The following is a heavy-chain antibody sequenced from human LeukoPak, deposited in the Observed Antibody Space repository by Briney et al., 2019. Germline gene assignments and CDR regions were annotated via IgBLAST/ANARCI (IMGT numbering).Heavy chain of an antibody. CDR1: GGSISSYY. J-gene: IGHJ4*02. Sequence: SETLSLTCTVSGGSISSYYWSWIRQPPGKGLEWIGYIYYSGSTNYNPSLKSRVTISVDTSKNQFSLKLGSVTAADTAVYYCARDNRRLRQFDYWGQGTLVTVSS. CDR3: ARDNRRLRQFDY. V-gene: IGHV4-59*01. CDR2: IYYSGST. D-gene: IGHD4-17*01.